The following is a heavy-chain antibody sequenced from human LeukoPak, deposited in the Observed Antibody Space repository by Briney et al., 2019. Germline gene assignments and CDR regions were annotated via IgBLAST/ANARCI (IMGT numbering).Heavy chain of an antibody. CDR2: ISGSGGST. Sequence: PGGSLRLSCAASGFXFSSYAISWVRQAPGKGLEWVSAISGSGGSTYYADSVKGRFTISRDNSKNTLYLQMNSLRAEDTAVYYCAKSGPRYCSGGSCRGGYWGQGTLVTVSS. CDR1: GFXFSSYA. CDR3: AKSGPRYCSGGSCRGGY. V-gene: IGHV3-23*01. D-gene: IGHD2-15*01. J-gene: IGHJ4*02.